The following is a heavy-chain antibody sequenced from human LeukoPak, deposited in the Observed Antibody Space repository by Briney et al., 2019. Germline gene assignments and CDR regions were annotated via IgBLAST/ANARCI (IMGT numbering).Heavy chain of an antibody. D-gene: IGHD2-15*01. Sequence: ASVKVSCKACGYTFTSYYMHWVRQAPGQGLEWMGIINPSGGSTSYAQKFQGRVTMTRDTSTSTVYMELSSLRSEDTAVYYCARDHCSGGSCSERYFDYWGQGTLVTVSS. J-gene: IGHJ4*02. CDR3: ARDHCSGGSCSERYFDY. V-gene: IGHV1-46*01. CDR1: GYTFTSYY. CDR2: INPSGGST.